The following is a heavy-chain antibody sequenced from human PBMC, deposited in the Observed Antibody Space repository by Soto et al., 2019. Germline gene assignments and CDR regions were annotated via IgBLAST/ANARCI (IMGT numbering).Heavy chain of an antibody. J-gene: IGHJ6*02. D-gene: IGHD4-17*01. Sequence: QVQLVESGGGVVQPGRSLRLSCAASGFTFSNYAMHWVRQAPGKGLEWVAVISYDGNKKYYADSVKGRFTISRDNSKNTLYLQMNSLRTEDTAVYYCARDHDYGIYYYYGMGVWGQGTTVTVSS. CDR3: ARDHDYGIYYYYGMGV. CDR1: GFTFSNYA. CDR2: ISYDGNKK. V-gene: IGHV3-30-3*01.